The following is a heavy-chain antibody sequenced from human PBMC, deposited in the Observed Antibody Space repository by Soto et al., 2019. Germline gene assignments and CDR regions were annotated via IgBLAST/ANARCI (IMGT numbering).Heavy chain of an antibody. CDR2: ISYNGINT. CDR3: ARGGGSDWHSTHFDP. CDR1: GFIFTSYA. V-gene: IGHV3-30-3*01. Sequence: QVQLVESGGGVVHPGKSLRLSCAASGFIFTSYAIHWVRQAPGKGLEWVALISYNGINTYYADSVKGRFTISRDNSNNTLYLQMNSLRSEDTATYYCARGGGSDWHSTHFDPWGQGTLVTVSS. J-gene: IGHJ5*02. D-gene: IGHD6-19*01.